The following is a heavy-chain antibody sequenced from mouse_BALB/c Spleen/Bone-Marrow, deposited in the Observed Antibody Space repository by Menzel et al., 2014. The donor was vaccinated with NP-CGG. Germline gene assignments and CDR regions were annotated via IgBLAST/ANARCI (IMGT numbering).Heavy chain of an antibody. J-gene: IGHJ4*01. CDR1: GFTFSSYT. CDR3: TRDLYDGYSYYAMDY. V-gene: IGHV5-6-4*01. Sequence: EVKLVESGGGLEKPGGSLKLSCAASGFTFSSYTMSWVRQTPEKRLEWVATISSVGIYTYYPDSVKGRFTISRDNAKNTLYLQMSSLKSEDTAMYYCTRDLYDGYSYYAMDYWGQGTSVTVSS. D-gene: IGHD2-3*01. CDR2: ISSVGIYT.